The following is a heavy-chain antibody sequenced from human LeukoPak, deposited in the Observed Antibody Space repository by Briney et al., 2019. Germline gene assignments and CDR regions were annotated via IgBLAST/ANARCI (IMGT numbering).Heavy chain of an antibody. CDR1: GYTFSSYG. Sequence: GGSLRLSCAASGYTFSSYGMHRVRQAPGKGLEWVAVISYDGSNKYYADSVKGRFTISRDNSKNTLYLQMNSLRAEDTAVYYCATNTAMDYYFDYWGQGTLVTVSS. J-gene: IGHJ4*02. CDR2: ISYDGSNK. D-gene: IGHD5-18*01. CDR3: ATNTAMDYYFDY. V-gene: IGHV3-30*03.